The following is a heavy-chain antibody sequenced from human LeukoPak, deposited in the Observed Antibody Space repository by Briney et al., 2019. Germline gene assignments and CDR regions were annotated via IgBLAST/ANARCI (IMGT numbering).Heavy chain of an antibody. Sequence: PSETLSLTCSVSGVSISNYYRSWIRQPPGKGLEWIAFIYYDGSTNYNPSLKSRATISVDTSKNQYSLNLSSVTPADTAVYYCARGGASSKFFDAWGQGTLVTVSS. J-gene: IGHJ4*02. D-gene: IGHD6-6*01. CDR1: GVSISNYY. CDR3: ARGGASSKFFDA. V-gene: IGHV4-59*01. CDR2: IYYDGST.